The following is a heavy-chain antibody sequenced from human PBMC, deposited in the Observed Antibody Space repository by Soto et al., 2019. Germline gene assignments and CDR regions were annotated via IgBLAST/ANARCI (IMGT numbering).Heavy chain of an antibody. V-gene: IGHV4-4*07. Sequence: ETLSLACTVSGGSISSYYWSWIRQPAGKGLEWIGRIYTSGSTNYNPSLKSRVTMSVDTSKNQFSLKLSSVTAADTAVYYCARACSSNSCYDVFDYWGQGTLVTVSS. J-gene: IGHJ4*02. CDR3: ARACSSNSCYDVFDY. CDR2: IYTSGST. D-gene: IGHD2-2*01. CDR1: GGSISSYY.